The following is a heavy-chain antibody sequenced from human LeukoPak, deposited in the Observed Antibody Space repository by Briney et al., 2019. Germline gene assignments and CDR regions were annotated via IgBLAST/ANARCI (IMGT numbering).Heavy chain of an antibody. V-gene: IGHV1-46*01. J-gene: IGHJ6*02. Sequence: GASVKVSCKASGYTFTTYGISWVRQAPGQGLEWMGIINPSGGSTSYAQKFQGRVTMTRDTSTSTVYMELSSLRSEDTAVYYCAKMALTYGDESGAMDVWGQGTTVTVSS. CDR3: AKMALTYGDESGAMDV. D-gene: IGHD4-17*01. CDR2: INPSGGST. CDR1: GYTFTTYG.